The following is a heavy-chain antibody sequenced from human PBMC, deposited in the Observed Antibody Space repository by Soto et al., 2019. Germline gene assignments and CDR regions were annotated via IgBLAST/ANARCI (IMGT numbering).Heavy chain of an antibody. J-gene: IGHJ4*02. Sequence: EVQLVESGGGLVKPGGSLRLSCAASGFTFSSYSMNWVRQAPGKGLEWVSSISGSGGSTYYADSVKGRFTISRDNSKNTLYLQMNSLRAEDTAVYYCAKTDETTVAYHFDYWGQGTLVTVSS. V-gene: IGHV3-23*04. CDR1: GFTFSSYS. CDR3: AKTDETTVAYHFDY. CDR2: ISGSGGST. D-gene: IGHD4-17*01.